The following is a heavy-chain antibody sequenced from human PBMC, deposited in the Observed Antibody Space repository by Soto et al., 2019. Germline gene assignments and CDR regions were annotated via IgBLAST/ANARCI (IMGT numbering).Heavy chain of an antibody. CDR1: GYTFITYG. CDR3: ARVRQEWLPNFFDS. D-gene: IGHD3-3*01. CDR2: ISAYNGKT. V-gene: IGHV1-18*01. J-gene: IGHJ4*02. Sequence: QVQLVQSGAEVKKPGASVKVSCKASGYTFITYGITWVRQAPGQGLEWMGWISAYNGKTYYAQKFQGRVTLTTDTSTTTAYMELRSLGSDDTAVYYCARVRQEWLPNFFDSWGQGTLVTVSS.